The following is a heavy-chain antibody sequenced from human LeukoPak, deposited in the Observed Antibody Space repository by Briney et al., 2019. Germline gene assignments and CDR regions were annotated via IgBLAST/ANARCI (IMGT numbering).Heavy chain of an antibody. CDR1: GYTFTSFG. Sequence: GASVRVSCKASGYTFTSFGISWVRQAPGQGLGWMGCISPYNGNTNYPQKVQGRITVTTDTSTSTAYMELRSLRSDDTAVYYCARDKNHYDTRGDFWGQGTLVTVSS. V-gene: IGHV1-18*01. CDR3: ARDKNHYDTRGDF. CDR2: ISPYNGNT. D-gene: IGHD3-22*01. J-gene: IGHJ4*02.